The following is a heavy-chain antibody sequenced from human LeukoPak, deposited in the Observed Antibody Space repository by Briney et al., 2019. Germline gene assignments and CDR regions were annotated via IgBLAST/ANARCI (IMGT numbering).Heavy chain of an antibody. J-gene: IGHJ5*02. CDR2: IYYSGST. CDR3: ARVKNRIAAAGTGWFDP. Sequence: PSETLSLTCTVSGGSISSSSYYWGWIRQPPGKGLEWIGSIYYSGSTYYNPSLKSRVTISVDTSKNQFSLKLSSVTAADTAVYYCARVKNRIAAAGTGWFDPWGQGTLVTVSS. CDR1: GGSISSSSYY. D-gene: IGHD6-13*01. V-gene: IGHV4-39*01.